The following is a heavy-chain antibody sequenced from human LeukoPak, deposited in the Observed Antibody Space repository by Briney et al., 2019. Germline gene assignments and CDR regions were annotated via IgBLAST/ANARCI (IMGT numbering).Heavy chain of an antibody. V-gene: IGHV3-21*01. CDR2: ISSSSSYI. CDR3: ARSLDVTTGSYLFDY. CDR1: GFTFSSYS. D-gene: IGHD3-10*01. Sequence: GGSLRLSCAASGFTFSSYSMNWVRQAPGKGLEWVSSISSSSSYIQYADSVKGRFTISRDNAKNSLYLQMNSLRAEDTAVCYCARSLDVTTGSYLFDYWGQGTLVTVSS. J-gene: IGHJ4*02.